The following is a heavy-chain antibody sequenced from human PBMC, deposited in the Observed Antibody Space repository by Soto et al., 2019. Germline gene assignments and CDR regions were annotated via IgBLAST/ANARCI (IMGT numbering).Heavy chain of an antibody. J-gene: IGHJ4*02. Sequence: EVQLLESGGGLVQPGGSLRLSCAASGFTFSNYAMSWVRQAPGKGLEWVSGISGGGGSSYYADSVKGRFTISRDNSKNTVYLQMNSLRAEATAVYYCAHNCGIDCHSVFFYWGQGTLVIVSS. CDR3: AHNCGIDCHSVFFY. D-gene: IGHD2-21*01. CDR2: ISGGGGSS. V-gene: IGHV3-23*01. CDR1: GFTFSNYA.